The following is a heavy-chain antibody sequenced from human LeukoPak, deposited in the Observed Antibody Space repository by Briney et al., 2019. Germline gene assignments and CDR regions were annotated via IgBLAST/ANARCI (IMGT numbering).Heavy chain of an antibody. CDR2: ISYDGSNK. J-gene: IGHJ4*02. D-gene: IGHD3-10*01. V-gene: IGHV3-30-3*01. Sequence: GRSLRLSCAASGFTFSSYAMHWVRQAPGKGLEWVAVISYDGSNKYYADSVKGRFTISRDNSKNTLYLQMNSLRAEDTAVYYCARDYSPYYYGSIGYWGQGTLVTVSS. CDR3: ARDYSPYYYGSIGY. CDR1: GFTFSSYA.